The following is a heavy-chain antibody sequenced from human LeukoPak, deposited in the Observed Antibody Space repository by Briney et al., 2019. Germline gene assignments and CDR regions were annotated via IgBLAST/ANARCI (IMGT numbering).Heavy chain of an antibody. CDR1: SGSINNNTFY. CDR2: LYYSGST. J-gene: IGHJ4*02. V-gene: IGHV4-39*02. D-gene: IGHD1-26*01. CDR3: ARRSDSGSDDGEDYFDN. Sequence: SETQTLTCTVSSGSINNNTFYWGWVRQPPGRGLEWLGRLYYSGSTYYNPSLKSRIAISVDTSKNHFSLKMRSVTAADTAVYYCARRSDSGSDDGEDYFDNWGQGTLVTVSS.